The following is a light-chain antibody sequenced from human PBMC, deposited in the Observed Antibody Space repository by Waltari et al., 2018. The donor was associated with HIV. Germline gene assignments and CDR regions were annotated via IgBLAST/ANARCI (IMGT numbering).Light chain of an antibody. CDR3: NSRDSSGDLYV. Sequence: SSELTQDPAVSVALGQTVRITCQGDSLRTYYASWYQQKPGQAPVLVFFGKNNRPYGIPDRFSGSTSGNTASLTITGAQAEDEADYYCNSRDSSGDLYVFGTATKVTVL. V-gene: IGLV3-19*01. CDR1: SLRTYY. CDR2: GKN. J-gene: IGLJ1*01.